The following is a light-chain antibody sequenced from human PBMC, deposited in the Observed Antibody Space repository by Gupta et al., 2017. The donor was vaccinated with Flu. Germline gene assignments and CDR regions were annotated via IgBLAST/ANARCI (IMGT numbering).Light chain of an antibody. Sequence: IQLPQFPSTLSASVGDRVTITCRASQNIAVWLAWYQQKPGKAPKLLIYKASSLASGVPPRFSGSGFDTEFTLTISSLQPEDFATYYCQQYNSYSYTFGQGTRLEIK. CDR2: KAS. V-gene: IGKV1-5*03. CDR1: QNIAVW. CDR3: QQYNSYSYT. J-gene: IGKJ2*01.